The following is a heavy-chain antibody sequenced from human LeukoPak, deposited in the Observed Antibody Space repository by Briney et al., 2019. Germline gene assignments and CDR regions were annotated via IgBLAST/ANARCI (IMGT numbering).Heavy chain of an antibody. D-gene: IGHD2-2*01. J-gene: IGHJ4*02. CDR2: ISAYNGNT. CDR1: GYTFTGYY. V-gene: IGHV1-18*04. Sequence: ASVKVSCKASGYTFTGYYMHWVRQAPGQGLEWMGWISAYNGNTNYAQKLQGRVTMTTDTSTSTAYMELRSLRSDDTAVYYCARDRGSTTRGLMGYWGQGTLVTVSS. CDR3: ARDRGSTTRGLMGY.